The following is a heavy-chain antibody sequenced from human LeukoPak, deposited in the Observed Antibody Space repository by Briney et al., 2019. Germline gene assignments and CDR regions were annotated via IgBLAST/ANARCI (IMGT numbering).Heavy chain of an antibody. CDR3: AREVARRLGSLYFDY. CDR2: IYYSGST. J-gene: IGHJ4*02. V-gene: IGHV4-61*01. CDR1: GGSVSSGSYY. D-gene: IGHD7-27*01. Sequence: PSETLSLTCTVSGGSVSSGSYYWSWIRQPPGKGLEWIGYIYYSGSTNYNPSLKSRVTISVDTSKNQFSLKLSSVTAADTAVYYCAREVARRLGSLYFDYWGQGTLVTVSS.